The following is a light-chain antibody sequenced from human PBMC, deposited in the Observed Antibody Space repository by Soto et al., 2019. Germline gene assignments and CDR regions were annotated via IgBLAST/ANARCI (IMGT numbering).Light chain of an antibody. CDR1: QSVSSY. CDR2: DTS. Sequence: EIVMTQSPATLCASPVARLTLSCRARQSVSSYLAWYQQKPGQTPRLLIYDTSIRATGVPARFSGSRSGAEFTLTISSLQSEEFAVYYCKHYVNWPLTVGGGNKVAI. V-gene: IGKV3-15*01. CDR3: KHYVNWPLT. J-gene: IGKJ4*01.